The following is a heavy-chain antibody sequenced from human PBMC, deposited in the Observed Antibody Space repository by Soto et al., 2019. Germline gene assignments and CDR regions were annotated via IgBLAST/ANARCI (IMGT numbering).Heavy chain of an antibody. Sequence: PSETLSLTCTVSGGSISSYYWSWIRQPPGKGLEWIGYIYYSGSTNYNPSLKSRVTISVDTSKNQFSLKLSSVTAADTAVYYCARQVSELSSKYTYYYYYYYMDVWGKGTTVTVSS. V-gene: IGHV4-59*08. CDR2: IYYSGST. D-gene: IGHD3-16*02. J-gene: IGHJ6*03. CDR3: ARQVSELSSKYTYYYYYYYMDV. CDR1: GGSISSYY.